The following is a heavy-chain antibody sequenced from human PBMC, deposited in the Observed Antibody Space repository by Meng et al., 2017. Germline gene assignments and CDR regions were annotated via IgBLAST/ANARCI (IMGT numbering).Heavy chain of an antibody. D-gene: IGHD3-22*01. CDR2: INHIGST. CDR3: ARGGGWLLITTNFDY. CDR1: GGSFSGYY. Sequence: GSLRLSCAVYGGSFSGYYWSWIRQPPGKGLEWIGEINHIGSTNYNPSLKSRVTISVDTSKNQFSLKLSSVTAADTAVYYCARGGGWLLITTNFDYWGQGTLVTVSS. V-gene: IGHV4-34*01. J-gene: IGHJ4*02.